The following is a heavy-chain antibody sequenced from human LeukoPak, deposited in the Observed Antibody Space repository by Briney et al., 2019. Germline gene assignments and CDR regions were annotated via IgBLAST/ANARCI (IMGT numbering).Heavy chain of an antibody. CDR2: INNDGTAT. V-gene: IGHV3-74*01. J-gene: IGHJ4*02. CDR3: ATVSEY. Sequence: GGSLRLSCAASGFTFNYFWMHGVRQVPGKGLVWVAGINNDGTATYYADSVRGRFTISRDNAKNTVYLQMNGLRAEDTTVYYCATVSEYWGQGTLVTVSS. CDR1: GFTFNYFW.